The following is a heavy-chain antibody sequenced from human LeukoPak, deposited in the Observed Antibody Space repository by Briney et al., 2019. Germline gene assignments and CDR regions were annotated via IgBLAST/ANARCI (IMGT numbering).Heavy chain of an antibody. J-gene: IGHJ4*02. CDR3: ARGGFFGSGSPGVDY. CDR1: GGSISSISYY. V-gene: IGHV4-39*01. CDR2: IYYTGRT. D-gene: IGHD3-10*01. Sequence: SETLSLTCTVSGGSISSISYYWGWIRQPRGKGLEWIGSIYYTGRTYYNPSLKSRVTVSVDTSKNQFPLKLSSVTAADTAVYYCARGGFFGSGSPGVDYWGQGSLVTVSS.